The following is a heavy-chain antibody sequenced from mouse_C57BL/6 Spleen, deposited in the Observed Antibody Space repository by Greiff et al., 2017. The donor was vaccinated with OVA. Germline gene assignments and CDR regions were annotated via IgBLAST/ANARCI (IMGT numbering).Heavy chain of an antibody. Sequence: EVQLVESGPGLVKPSQSLSLTCSVTGYSITSGYYWNWIRQFPGNKLEWMGYISYDGSNNYNPSLKNRISITRDTSKNQFFLKLNSVTTEDTATYYCARGGTTVVDPFAYWGQGTLVTVSA. CDR3: ARGGTTVVDPFAY. V-gene: IGHV3-6*01. D-gene: IGHD1-1*01. CDR2: ISYDGSN. CDR1: GYSITSGYY. J-gene: IGHJ3*01.